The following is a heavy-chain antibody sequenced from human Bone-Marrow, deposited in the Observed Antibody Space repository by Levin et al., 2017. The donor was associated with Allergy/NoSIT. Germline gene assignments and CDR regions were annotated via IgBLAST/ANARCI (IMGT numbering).Heavy chain of an antibody. J-gene: IGHJ2*01. D-gene: IGHD2-2*01. CDR2: KDIIGTT. V-gene: IGHV3-53*01. Sequence: GGSLRLSCAASGFSVSSNSMTWVRLTPGKGLEWVSTKDIIGTTYYADSVRGRFTIARDSSTNMVFLQMNNLRPEDTAVYYCAKSPASRNWYFDLWGRGTLVTVSS. CDR3: AKSPASRNWYFDL. CDR1: GFSVSSNS.